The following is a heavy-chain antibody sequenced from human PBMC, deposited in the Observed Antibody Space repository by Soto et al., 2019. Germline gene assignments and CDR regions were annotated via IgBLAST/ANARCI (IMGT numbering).Heavy chain of an antibody. CDR1: GGTFRNYP. CDR3: ARGPLVVLTYVAS. Sequence: QVQLVQSGTEVKKPGSSVKVSCKASGGTFRNYPINWVRQAPGQGLEWMGSIFPLTDTPDYAQNFQARLPITADKSTSTAYMELSSLTSDDTAIYFWARGPLVVLTYVASWGQGSLVTVSS. D-gene: IGHD3-16*01. V-gene: IGHV1-69*08. CDR2: IFPLTDTP. J-gene: IGHJ5*02.